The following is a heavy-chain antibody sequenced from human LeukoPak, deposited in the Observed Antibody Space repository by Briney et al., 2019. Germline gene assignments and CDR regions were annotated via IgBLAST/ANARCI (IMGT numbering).Heavy chain of an antibody. CDR1: GYSFTNYW. Sequence: GESPKISCKGSGYSFTNYWIGWVRQMSGKGLEWMGIIYPGDSDTRYSPSFQGQVTISADKSIITAYLQWSSLKASDTAMYYCARTGYSSGWYGSFDIWGQGILVTVSS. V-gene: IGHV5-51*01. CDR3: ARTGYSSGWYGSFDI. D-gene: IGHD6-19*01. J-gene: IGHJ3*02. CDR2: IYPGDSDT.